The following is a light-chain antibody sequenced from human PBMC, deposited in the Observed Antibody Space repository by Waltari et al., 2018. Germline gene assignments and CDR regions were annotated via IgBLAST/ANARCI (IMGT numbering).Light chain of an antibody. V-gene: IGKV3-15*01. J-gene: IGKJ2*01. Sequence: IEMTQSLATLSVSPGERAPLSCRASQTIRSNLAWSQQKPCQPPRLLIYGASTRATGIPARFSGSGSGTEFTLTISNMESEDFAIYYCQQYNNWPPYTFGQGTRLEIK. CDR1: QTIRSN. CDR2: GAS. CDR3: QQYNNWPPYT.